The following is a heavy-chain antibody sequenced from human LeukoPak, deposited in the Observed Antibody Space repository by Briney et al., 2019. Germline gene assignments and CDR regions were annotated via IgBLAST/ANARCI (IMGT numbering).Heavy chain of an antibody. Sequence: TGGSLRLSCAASGFTFSNAWMTWVRQAPGMGLEWVGRIKSKTDGGTTDYAAPVKGRFTISRDDSKNTLYLQMNSLKTEDTAVYYCTTDSLHTPIDYWGQGTLVTVSS. V-gene: IGHV3-15*01. CDR1: GFTFSNAW. CDR2: IKSKTDGGTT. J-gene: IGHJ4*02. CDR3: TTDSLHTPIDY. D-gene: IGHD5-24*01.